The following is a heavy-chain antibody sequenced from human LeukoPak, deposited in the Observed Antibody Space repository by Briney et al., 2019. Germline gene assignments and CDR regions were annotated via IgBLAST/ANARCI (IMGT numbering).Heavy chain of an antibody. J-gene: IGHJ4*02. Sequence: SETLSLTCTVSGGSISSYYWSWIRQPPGKGLEWIGYIYYSGSTNYNPSLKSRVTISVDTSKNQFSLKLSSVTAADTAVYYCARDAAGTISYWGQGTLVTVSS. D-gene: IGHD6-13*01. CDR2: IYYSGST. CDR3: ARDAAGTISY. V-gene: IGHV4-59*01. CDR1: GGSISSYY.